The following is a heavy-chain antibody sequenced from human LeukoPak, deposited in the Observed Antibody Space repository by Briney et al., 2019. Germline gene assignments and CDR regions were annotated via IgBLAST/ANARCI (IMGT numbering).Heavy chain of an antibody. D-gene: IGHD4-23*01. CDR3: AIDYGGSQSFDY. CDR1: GYTFTGYY. CDR2: LTPFNGNT. Sequence: SVKVSCKASGYTFTGYYMHWVRQAPGQALEWMGWLTPFNGNTNYAQKFQDRVTITRDKSMNTAYMELSSLISEDTAMYYCAIDYGGSQSFDYWGQGTLVTVSS. V-gene: IGHV1-45*02. J-gene: IGHJ4*02.